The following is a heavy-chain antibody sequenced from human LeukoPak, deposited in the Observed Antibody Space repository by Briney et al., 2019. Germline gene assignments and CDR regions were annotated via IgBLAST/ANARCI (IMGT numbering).Heavy chain of an antibody. Sequence: GGSLRLSCAASGFTFNSYAMSWVRQAPGKGLEWVSAISGSGGSTYYADSVKGRFTISRDNSKNTLYLQMNSLRAEDTAVYYCAKVSFITMIVVVIRQYYFDYWGQGTLVTVSS. J-gene: IGHJ4*02. V-gene: IGHV3-23*01. CDR2: ISGSGGST. CDR3: AKVSFITMIVVVIRQYYFDY. CDR1: GFTFNSYA. D-gene: IGHD3-22*01.